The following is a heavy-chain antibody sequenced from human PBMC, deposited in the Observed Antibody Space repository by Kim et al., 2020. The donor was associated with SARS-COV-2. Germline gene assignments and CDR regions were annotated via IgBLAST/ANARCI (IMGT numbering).Heavy chain of an antibody. Sequence: ASVKVSCKASGYTFTGYYMHWVRQAPGQGLEWMGWINPNSGGTNNAQKFQGRVTMTRDTSISTAYMELSSLRSDDTAVYYCARVRVPDVFYGGMDVWGQGTTVTVSS. D-gene: IGHD3-9*01. CDR2: INPNSGGT. CDR3: ARVRVPDVFYGGMDV. V-gene: IGHV1-2*02. CDR1: GYTFTGYY. J-gene: IGHJ6*02.